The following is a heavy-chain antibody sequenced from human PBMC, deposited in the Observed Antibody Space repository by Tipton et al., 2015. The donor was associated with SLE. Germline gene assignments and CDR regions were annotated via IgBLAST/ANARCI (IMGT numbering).Heavy chain of an antibody. Sequence: TLSLTCAVYGGSFSGYYWSWIRQPPGKGLEWIGEINHSGSTNYNPSLKSRVTISVDTFKNQFSLKLSSVTAADTAVYYCARGFGTRGTGYFQHWGQGTLVTVSS. V-gene: IGHV4-34*01. CDR3: ARGFGTRGTGYFQH. CDR1: GGSFSGYY. CDR2: INHSGST. D-gene: IGHD2-8*02. J-gene: IGHJ1*01.